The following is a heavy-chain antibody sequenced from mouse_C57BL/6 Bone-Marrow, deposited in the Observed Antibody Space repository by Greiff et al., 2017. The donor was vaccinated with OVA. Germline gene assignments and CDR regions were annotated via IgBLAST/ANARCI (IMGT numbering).Heavy chain of an antibody. D-gene: IGHD1-1*01. Sequence: EVQLQQSGPELVKPGASVKIPCKASGYTFTDYNMDWVKQSHGKSLEWIGDINPNNGGTIYNQKFKGKATLTVDKSSSTAYMERRSLTSEDTAVYYGARWDYYDHGYFDYWGQGTTLTVSS. CDR1: GYTFTDYN. J-gene: IGHJ2*01. V-gene: IGHV1-18*01. CDR2: INPNNGGT. CDR3: ARWDYYDHGYFDY.